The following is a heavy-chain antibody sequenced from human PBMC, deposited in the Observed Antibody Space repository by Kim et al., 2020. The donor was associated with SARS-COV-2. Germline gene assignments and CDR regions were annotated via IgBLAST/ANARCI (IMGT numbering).Heavy chain of an antibody. J-gene: IGHJ3*02. CDR3: AKTMVRTTYDI. CDR2: ITVSGDST. Sequence: GGSLRLSCAASGFTFNNYAMTWVRQAPGKGLEWVSSITVSGDSTYYADSVKGRFTISRDNSKNTLYLQLNSLSAEDTAIYYCAKTMVRTTYDIWGLGTLVTVSS. D-gene: IGHD3-10*01. V-gene: IGHV3-23*01. CDR1: GFTFNNYA.